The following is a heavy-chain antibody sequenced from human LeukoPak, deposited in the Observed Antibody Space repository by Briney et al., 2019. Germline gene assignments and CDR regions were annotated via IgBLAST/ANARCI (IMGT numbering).Heavy chain of an antibody. CDR1: GGSISSYY. CDR3: ARGAADRNTYDYYIDV. Sequence: PSETLSLTCTVSGGSISSYYWSWIRQPPGKGLEWIGYIYYSGTTNYNPSLKSRVTISVDTFKNQFSLKLSSVTAADTAIYYCARGAADRNTYDYYIDVWGKGTTVTVSS. V-gene: IGHV4-59*12. J-gene: IGHJ6*03. D-gene: IGHD2-15*01. CDR2: IYYSGTT.